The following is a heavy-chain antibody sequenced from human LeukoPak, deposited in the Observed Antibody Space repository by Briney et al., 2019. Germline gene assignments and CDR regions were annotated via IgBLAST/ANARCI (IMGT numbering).Heavy chain of an antibody. V-gene: IGHV4-34*01. CDR2: INHSGST. J-gene: IGHJ4*02. CDR3: AREGITMVRGVII. Sequence: PSETLSLTCAIYGGSFSGYYWSWIRQPPGKGLEWIGEINHSGSTNYNPSLKSRVTISVDTSKNQFSLKLSSVTAADTAVYYCAREGITMVRGVIIWGQGTLVTVSS. D-gene: IGHD3-10*01. CDR1: GGSFSGYY.